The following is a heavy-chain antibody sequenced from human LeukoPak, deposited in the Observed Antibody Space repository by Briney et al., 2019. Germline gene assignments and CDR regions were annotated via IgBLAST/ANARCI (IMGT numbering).Heavy chain of an antibody. CDR1: GGSFSGYY. J-gene: IGHJ4*02. CDR3: ATRGITIFGVVINRDY. D-gene: IGHD3-3*01. V-gene: IGHV4-34*01. CDR2: INHSGST. Sequence: PSETLSLTCAVYGGSFSGYYWSWIRQPPGKGLEWIGEINHSGSTNYNPSLKSRVTISVDTSKNQFSLKLSSVTAADTAVYYCATRGITIFGVVINRDYWGQGTLVTVSS.